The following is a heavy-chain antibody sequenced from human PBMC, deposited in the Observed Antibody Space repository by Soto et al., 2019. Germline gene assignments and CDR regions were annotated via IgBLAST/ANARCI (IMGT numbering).Heavy chain of an antibody. CDR3: AKNYFFDS. J-gene: IGHJ4*02. CDR1: GFTFSTYA. CDR2: ISVSGSP. V-gene: IGHV3-23*01. Sequence: PGGSLRLSCAASGFTFSTYAMSWVRQGPGKGLEWVSSISVSGSPYYADPVEGRFTVSRDNSKDTLYLQMNSLTAEDTAVYFCAKNYFFDSWGPGTLVTAPQ.